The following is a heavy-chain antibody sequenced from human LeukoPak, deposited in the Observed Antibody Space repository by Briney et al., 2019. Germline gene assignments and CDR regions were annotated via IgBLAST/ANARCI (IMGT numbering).Heavy chain of an antibody. Sequence: SVKVSCKASGGTFSSYAVSWVRQAPGEGLEWMGGIIPIFGTANYAQKFQGRVTITTDESTSTAYMELSSLRSEDTAVYYCARGTPWELGTFDYWGQGTLVTVSS. D-gene: IGHD1-26*01. CDR2: IIPIFGTA. CDR3: ARGTPWELGTFDY. CDR1: GGTFSSYA. J-gene: IGHJ4*02. V-gene: IGHV1-69*05.